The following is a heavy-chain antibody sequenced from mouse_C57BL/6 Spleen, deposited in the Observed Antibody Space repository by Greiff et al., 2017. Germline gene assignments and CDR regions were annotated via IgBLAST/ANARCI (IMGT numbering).Heavy chain of an antibody. CDR2: IWRGGST. CDR1: GFSLTSYG. J-gene: IGHJ4*01. V-gene: IGHV2-5*01. D-gene: IGHD1-1*02. Sequence: QVQLQQSGPGLVQPSQSLSITCTVSGFSLTSYGVHWVRQSPGKGLEWLGVIWRGGSTDYNAAFMSRLSITKDNSKSQVFFKMNSLQADDTAIYYCAKVVKENYYAMDDWGQGTSVTVYS. CDR3: AKVVKENYYAMDD.